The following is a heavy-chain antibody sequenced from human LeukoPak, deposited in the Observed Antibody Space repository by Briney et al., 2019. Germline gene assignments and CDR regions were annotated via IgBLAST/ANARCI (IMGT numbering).Heavy chain of an antibody. V-gene: IGHV4-34*01. CDR3: ASVCSTSCYGNGYYYMDV. D-gene: IGHD2-2*01. CDR2: INHSGST. J-gene: IGHJ6*03. Sequence: SETLSLTCAVYGGPFSGYYWSWIRQPPGKGLEWIGEINHSGSTNYNPSLKSRVTISVDTSKNQFSLKLSSVTAADTAVYYCASVCSTSCYGNGYYYMDVWGKGTTVTVSS. CDR1: GGPFSGYY.